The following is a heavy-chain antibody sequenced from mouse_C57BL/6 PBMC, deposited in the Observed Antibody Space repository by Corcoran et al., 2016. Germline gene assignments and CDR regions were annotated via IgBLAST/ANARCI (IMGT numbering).Heavy chain of an antibody. J-gene: IGHJ3*01. V-gene: IGHV1-26*01. CDR3: ARSVLY. CDR2: INPNNGGT. Sequence: EVQLQQSGPELVKPGASVKISCKASGYTFTDYYMNWVKQSHGKSLEWIGDINPNNGGTSYNQKFKGKATLTVDKSSSTAYMELRSLTSEDSAVYYCARSVLYWGQGTLVTVSA. CDR1: GYTFTDYY.